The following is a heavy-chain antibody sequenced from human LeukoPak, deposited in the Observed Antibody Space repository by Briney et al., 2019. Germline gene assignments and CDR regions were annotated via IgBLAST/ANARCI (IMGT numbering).Heavy chain of an antibody. CDR3: VGDSEGSFRFEH. Sequence: GGSLRLSCAASGFTFSSYAMSWVRQAPGKGLEWVSAISGSGGSTYYADSVKGRFTISRDNSKNTLYLQMNSLRAEDTAVYYCVGDSEGSFRFEHWGQGTLVTVSS. CDR2: ISGSGGST. J-gene: IGHJ4*02. D-gene: IGHD3-3*01. CDR1: GFTFSSYA. V-gene: IGHV3-23*01.